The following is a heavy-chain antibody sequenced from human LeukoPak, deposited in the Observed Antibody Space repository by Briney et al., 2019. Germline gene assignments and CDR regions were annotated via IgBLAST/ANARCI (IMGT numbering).Heavy chain of an antibody. CDR3: AKGSQGRGYSGYDRIYNYYYYYGVDV. CDR1: GFTFSSYG. V-gene: IGHV3-30*18. Sequence: PGRSLRLSCAASGFTFSSYGMHWVRQAPGKGLEWVAVISYDGSNKYYADSVKGRFTTSRDNSKNTLYLQMNSLRAEDTAVYYCAKGSQGRGYSGYDRIYNYYYYYGVDVWGQGTTVTVSS. CDR2: ISYDGSNK. D-gene: IGHD5-12*01. J-gene: IGHJ6*02.